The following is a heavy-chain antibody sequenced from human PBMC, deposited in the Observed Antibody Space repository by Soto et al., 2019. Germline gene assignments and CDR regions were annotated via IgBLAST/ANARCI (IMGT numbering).Heavy chain of an antibody. Sequence: GGSLRLSCAASEFTFTTYWMNWVRQAPGKGLEWVANIKQDGSESYYADFVTGRFTISRGNAKNSLFLQMSRLRAEDSAVYYCATVTTWKVYYYYMDVGGKGTTVTVSS. CDR2: IKQDGSES. CDR1: EFTFTTYW. CDR3: ATVTTWKVYYYYMDV. V-gene: IGHV3-7*01. D-gene: IGHD4-17*01. J-gene: IGHJ6*03.